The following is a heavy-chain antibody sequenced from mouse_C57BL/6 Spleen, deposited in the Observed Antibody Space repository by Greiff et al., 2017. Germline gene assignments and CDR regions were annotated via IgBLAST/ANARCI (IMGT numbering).Heavy chain of an antibody. J-gene: IGHJ2*01. V-gene: IGHV1-19*01. CDR2: INPYNGGT. CDR3: ALITTVVGGYFDY. CDR1: GYTFTDYY. Sequence: VQLQQSGPVLVKPGASVKMSCKASGYTFTDYYMNWVKQSHGKSLEWIGVINPYNGGTSYNQKFKGKATLTVDKSSSTAYMELNSLTSEDSAVYYCALITTVVGGYFDYWGQGTTLTVSS. D-gene: IGHD1-1*01.